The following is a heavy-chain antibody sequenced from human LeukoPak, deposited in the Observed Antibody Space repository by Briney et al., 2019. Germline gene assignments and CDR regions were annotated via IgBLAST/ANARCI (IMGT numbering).Heavy chain of an antibody. V-gene: IGHV3-9*03. CDR1: GFTFDDYA. CDR3: AKDIGVPGTQSGLVDY. Sequence: GGSLRLSCAASGFTFDDYAMHWVRQAPGKGLEWVSGISWNSGSIGYADSVKGRFTISRDNAKNSLYLQMNSLRAEDMALYYCAKDIGVPGTQSGLVDYWGQGTLVTVSS. CDR2: ISWNSGSI. J-gene: IGHJ4*02. D-gene: IGHD6-19*01.